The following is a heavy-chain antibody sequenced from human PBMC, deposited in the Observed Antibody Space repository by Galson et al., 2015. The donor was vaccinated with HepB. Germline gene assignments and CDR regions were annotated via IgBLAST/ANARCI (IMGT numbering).Heavy chain of an antibody. Sequence: SLRLSCAASGFTFSSYSMNWVRQAPGKGLEWVSSISSSSSYIYYADSVKGRFTISRDNAKNSLYLQMNSLRAEDTAVYYCARDLEEGIAAAGTYAFDIWGQGTMVTVSS. CDR1: GFTFSSYS. CDR3: ARDLEEGIAAAGTYAFDI. D-gene: IGHD6-13*01. CDR2: ISSSSSYI. J-gene: IGHJ3*02. V-gene: IGHV3-21*01.